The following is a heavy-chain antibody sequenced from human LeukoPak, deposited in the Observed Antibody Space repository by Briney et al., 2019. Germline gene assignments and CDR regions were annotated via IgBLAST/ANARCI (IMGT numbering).Heavy chain of an antibody. V-gene: IGHV4-59*01. CDR1: GGSISIYY. Sequence: SETLSLTCTVPGGSISIYYWSCLRQPPGKGLEWIGYIYYSGSTNYNPSLKSRVTISVDTSKNQFSLKLSSVTAADTAVYYCARASYAGPFDYWGQGTLVTVSS. CDR2: IYYSGST. D-gene: IGHD3-16*02. CDR3: ARASYAGPFDY. J-gene: IGHJ4*02.